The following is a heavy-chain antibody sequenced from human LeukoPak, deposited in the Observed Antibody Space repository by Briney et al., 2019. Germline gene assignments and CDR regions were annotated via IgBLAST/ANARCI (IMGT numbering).Heavy chain of an antibody. V-gene: IGHV3-21*01. Sequence: PGGSLRLSCAASGFIFSSYSMNWVRQAPGKGLEWVSSISSSSGYIYYADSVKGRFTISRDNAKNSLFLQMNSLRAEDTAVYYCTRDSLCGHRACTVGYWGQGTLVTVSS. J-gene: IGHJ4*02. CDR2: ISSSSGYI. CDR3: TRDSLCGHRACTVGY. CDR1: GFIFSSYS. D-gene: IGHD5-12*01.